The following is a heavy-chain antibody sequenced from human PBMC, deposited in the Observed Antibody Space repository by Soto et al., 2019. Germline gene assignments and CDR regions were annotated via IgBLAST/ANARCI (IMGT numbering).Heavy chain of an antibody. CDR2: INHSGST. CDR3: ARGGRSGYYTGMTAYYFDY. D-gene: IGHD3-3*01. V-gene: IGHV4-34*01. J-gene: IGHJ4*02. CDR1: GGSFSGYY. Sequence: SETLSLTCAVYGGSFSGYYWSWIRQPPGKGLEWIGEINHSGSTNYNPSLKSRVTISVDTSKNQFSLKLSSVTAADTAVYYCARGGRSGYYTGMTAYYFDYWGQGTLVTVSS.